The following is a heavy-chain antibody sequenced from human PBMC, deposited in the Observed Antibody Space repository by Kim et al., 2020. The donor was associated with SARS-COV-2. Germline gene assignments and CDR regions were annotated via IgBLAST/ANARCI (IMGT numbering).Heavy chain of an antibody. V-gene: IGHV3-48*02. J-gene: IGHJ6*02. CDR3: ARDGHGMDV. CDR2: SSTI. Sequence: SSTIYYADSGQGRFTISRDNAKNSLYLTRNSRGDEDTAIYYCARDGHGMDVWGQGTTVTVSS.